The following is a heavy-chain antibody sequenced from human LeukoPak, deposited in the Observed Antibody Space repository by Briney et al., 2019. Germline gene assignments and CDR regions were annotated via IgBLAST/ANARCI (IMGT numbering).Heavy chain of an antibody. V-gene: IGHV4-59*01. Sequence: SETLSLTCTVSGGSISSYYWTWIRQPPGKRLEWIGYIYNTGSANYNPSFKGRVTLSVDTSKDQFSLKLSSVTAADTAVYCCAREDRDGYNSRGNWFDPWGRGTLVTVSS. J-gene: IGHJ5*02. D-gene: IGHD5-24*01. CDR2: IYNTGSA. CDR1: GGSISSYY. CDR3: AREDRDGYNSRGNWFDP.